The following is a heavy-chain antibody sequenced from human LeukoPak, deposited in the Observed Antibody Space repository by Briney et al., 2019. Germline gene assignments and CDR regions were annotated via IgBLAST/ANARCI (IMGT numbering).Heavy chain of an antibody. Sequence: SETLSLTCTVSGGYIGSYYWSWIRQAAGKGLEWIGRIHTSENTDYNPSLKSRVTMSVDTSTSQFSLRLTSVTAADTAVYYCAREGDYGDYSKSFYYMDVWGKGTTVTVSS. V-gene: IGHV4-4*07. CDR2: IHTSENT. D-gene: IGHD4-17*01. CDR1: GGYIGSYY. CDR3: AREGDYGDYSKSFYYMDV. J-gene: IGHJ6*03.